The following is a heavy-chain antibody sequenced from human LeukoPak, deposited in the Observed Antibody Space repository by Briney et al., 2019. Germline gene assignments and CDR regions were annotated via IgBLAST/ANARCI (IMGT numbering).Heavy chain of an antibody. J-gene: IGHJ4*02. CDR2: INHSGST. CDR3: ARGEDYYDSSGYYN. Sequence: SETLSLTCTVSGVSITHYWGWIRQPPGKGLEWIGEINHSGSTNYNPSLKSRVTISVDTSKNQFSLKLSSVTAADTAVYYCARGEDYYDSSGYYNWGQGTLVTVSS. CDR1: GVSITHY. V-gene: IGHV4-34*01. D-gene: IGHD3-22*01.